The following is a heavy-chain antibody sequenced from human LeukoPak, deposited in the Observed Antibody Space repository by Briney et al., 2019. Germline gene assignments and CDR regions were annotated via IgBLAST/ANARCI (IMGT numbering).Heavy chain of an antibody. D-gene: IGHD5-18*01. Sequence: ASVKVSCKASGGTFTSYDINWVRQATGQGLEWMGWMNPNSGNTGYAQKFQGRVTMTRNTSISTAYMELSGLRSEDTAVYCCARGRYVIYSYGSFDYWGQGTLVTVSS. CDR3: ARGRYVIYSYGSFDY. J-gene: IGHJ4*02. V-gene: IGHV1-8*01. CDR2: MNPNSGNT. CDR1: GGTFTSYD.